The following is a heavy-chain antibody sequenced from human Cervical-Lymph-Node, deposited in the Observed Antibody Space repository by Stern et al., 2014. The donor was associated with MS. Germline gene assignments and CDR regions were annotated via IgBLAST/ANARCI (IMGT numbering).Heavy chain of an antibody. D-gene: IGHD1-1*01. J-gene: IGHJ4*02. CDR1: GYTFTSYY. Sequence: QDQLVQSGAEVKKPGASVKVSCKTSGYTFTSYYIHWGRQASVRGLEWIGRINPSSGVTNNAPKFQGRVTMTRDTSMNTAYMELDNLTSDDTAVFYCASRVGGTTLARWGQGTLVTVSS. CDR2: INPSSGVT. V-gene: IGHV1-2*06. CDR3: ASRVGGTTLAR.